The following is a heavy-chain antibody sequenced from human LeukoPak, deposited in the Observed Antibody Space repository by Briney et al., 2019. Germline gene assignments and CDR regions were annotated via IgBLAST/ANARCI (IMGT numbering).Heavy chain of an antibody. V-gene: IGHV4-59*11. CDR2: IYYSGST. Sequence: SENLSLICTVSGGSISSHYWIWTRQAPGKGLEWIGYIYYSGSTNYNPSLRSRVTMSADTSKNQFSLKLSSVTAADTAVYYCARLLYYSGSGNFDFWGQGILVTVSS. J-gene: IGHJ4*02. D-gene: IGHD3-10*01. CDR1: GGSISSHY. CDR3: ARLLYYSGSGNFDF.